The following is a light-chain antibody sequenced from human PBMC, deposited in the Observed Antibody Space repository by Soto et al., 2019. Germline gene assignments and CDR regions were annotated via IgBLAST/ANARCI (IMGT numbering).Light chain of an antibody. CDR1: QSVSSY. V-gene: IGKV3-11*01. Sequence: EIVLTQSPATLSLSPGERATLSCKASQSVSSYLAWYQQKPGQAPRLLIYDASNRATGIPARFSGSGSGTDFTLTISSLQPEDVATYYCQQAASFPITLGQGTRLEIK. CDR2: DAS. CDR3: QQAASFPIT. J-gene: IGKJ5*01.